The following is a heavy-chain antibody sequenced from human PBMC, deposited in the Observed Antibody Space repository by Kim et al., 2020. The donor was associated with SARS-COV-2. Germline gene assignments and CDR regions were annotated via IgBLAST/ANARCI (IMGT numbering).Heavy chain of an antibody. Sequence: GGSLRLSCAASGFTFSSYAMSWVRQAPGKGLEWVSAISGSGGSTYYADSVKGRFTISRDNSKNTLYLQMNSLRAEDTAVYYCAKGGLDHDYGDYHPGYFDYWGQGTLVTVSS. V-gene: IGHV3-23*01. D-gene: IGHD4-17*01. CDR3: AKGGLDHDYGDYHPGYFDY. CDR1: GFTFSSYA. J-gene: IGHJ4*02. CDR2: ISGSGGST.